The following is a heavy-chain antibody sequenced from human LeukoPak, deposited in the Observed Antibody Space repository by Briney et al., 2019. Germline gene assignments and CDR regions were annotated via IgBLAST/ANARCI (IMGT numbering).Heavy chain of an antibody. Sequence: GGALRLSCAASGLTFRAYVMHWGRQAPGKGLEWVAFIRSDGSNKSYGDSVKGRFTISRDNSKNTMYLEMNSLRPEDTAVYHCTKGPTTTIQNWGQGILVTVSS. V-gene: IGHV3-30*02. J-gene: IGHJ4*02. D-gene: IGHD4-17*01. CDR3: TKGPTTTIQN. CDR1: GLTFRAYV. CDR2: IRSDGSNK.